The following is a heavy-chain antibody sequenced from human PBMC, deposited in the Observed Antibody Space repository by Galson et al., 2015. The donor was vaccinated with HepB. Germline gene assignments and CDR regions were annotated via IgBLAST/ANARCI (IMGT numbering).Heavy chain of an antibody. V-gene: IGHV3-23*01. CDR3: AKDPVVGATMYYFDY. Sequence: SLRLSCAASGFTFSSYAMSWVRQAPGKGLEWVSAISGSGGSTYYADSVKGRSTISRDNSKNTLYLQMNSLRAEDTAVYYCAKDPVVGATMYYFDYWGQGTLVTVSS. CDR1: GFTFSSYA. J-gene: IGHJ4*02. CDR2: ISGSGGST. D-gene: IGHD1-26*01.